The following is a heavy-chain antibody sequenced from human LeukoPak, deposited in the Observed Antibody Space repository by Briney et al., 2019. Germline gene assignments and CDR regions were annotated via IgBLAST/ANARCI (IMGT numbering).Heavy chain of an antibody. CDR3: AKHCSGGSCYASFDY. Sequence: GGSLRLSCAASGFTFSSYAMSLVRQAPGKGLEWVSAISGSGGSTYYADSVKGRFTISRDNSKNTLYLQMNSLRAEDTAVYYCAKHCSGGSCYASFDYWGQGTLVTVSS. D-gene: IGHD2-15*01. V-gene: IGHV3-23*01. CDR1: GFTFSSYA. J-gene: IGHJ4*02. CDR2: ISGSGGST.